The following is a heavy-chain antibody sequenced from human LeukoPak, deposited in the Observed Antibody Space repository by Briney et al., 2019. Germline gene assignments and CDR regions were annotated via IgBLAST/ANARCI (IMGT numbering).Heavy chain of an antibody. CDR3: AKDLMWGFDP. D-gene: IGHD1-26*01. J-gene: IGHJ5*02. Sequence: GGSLRLSCAASGFTFSGSSIHWVRQTSGKGLEWVGLIRTKANTHATAYAASVTGRFTISRDDAKNTSHLQMSSLRAVDTAVYYCAKDLMWGFDPWGQGTLVTVSS. V-gene: IGHV3-73*01. CDR2: IRTKANTHAT. CDR1: GFTFSGSS.